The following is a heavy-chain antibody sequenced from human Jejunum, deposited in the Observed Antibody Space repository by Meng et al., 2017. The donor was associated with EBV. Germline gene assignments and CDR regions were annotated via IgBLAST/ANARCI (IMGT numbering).Heavy chain of an antibody. CDR2: IYHGGGT. V-gene: IGHV4-4*02. J-gene: IGHJ4*02. CDR1: GGSIMDNDW. CDR3: ATLGGVPGSAY. Sequence: QVEMQELGPRLERPSGTLSLACAVSGGSIMDNDWWSWVRQPPGKGLEWLGEIYHGGGTNYNPSLESRVTISVDKSKNQFSLRLNSVTAADSAVYFCATLGGVPGSAYWGQGNLVTVSS. D-gene: IGHD1-26*01.